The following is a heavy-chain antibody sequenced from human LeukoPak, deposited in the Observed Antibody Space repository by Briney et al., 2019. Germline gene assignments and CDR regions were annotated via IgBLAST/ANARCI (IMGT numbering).Heavy chain of an antibody. Sequence: GASVKVSCKASGYTFTSYGISWVRQAPGQGLEWMGWINPNSGGTNYAQKFQGRVTMTRDTSISTAYMELSRLRSDDTAVYYCARGFGEFDYWGQGTLVTVSS. CDR3: ARGFGEFDY. CDR1: GYTFTSYG. CDR2: INPNSGGT. V-gene: IGHV1-2*02. J-gene: IGHJ4*02. D-gene: IGHD3-10*01.